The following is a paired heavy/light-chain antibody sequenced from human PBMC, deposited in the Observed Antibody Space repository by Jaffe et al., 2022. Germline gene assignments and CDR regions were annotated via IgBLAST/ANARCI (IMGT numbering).Heavy chain of an antibody. CDR3: ARETRGGPVVIGPLDY. CDR2: IYWNDDK. V-gene: IGHV2-5*01. D-gene: IGHD3-22*01. Sequence: QITLKESGPTLVKPTQTLTLTCTFSGFSLSTSGVGVGWIRQPPGKALEWLALIYWNDDKRYSPSLKSRLTITKDTSKNQVVLTMTNMDPVDTATYYCARETRGGPVVIGPLDYWGQGTLVTVSS. J-gene: IGHJ4*02. CDR1: GFSLSTSGVG.
Light chain of an antibody. CDR2: AAS. CDR3: QQYYSYPRT. Sequence: AIRMTQSPSSLSASTGDRVTITCRASQGISSYLAWYQQKPGKAPKLLIYAASTLQSGVPSRFSGSGSGTDFTLTISCLQSEDFATYYCQQYYSYPRTFGQGTKLEIK. V-gene: IGKV1-8*01. J-gene: IGKJ2*01. CDR1: QGISSY.